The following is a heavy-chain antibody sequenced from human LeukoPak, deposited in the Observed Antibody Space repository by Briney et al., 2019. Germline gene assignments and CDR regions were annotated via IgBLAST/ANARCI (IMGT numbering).Heavy chain of an antibody. CDR2: IHNSGST. CDR1: GGSISSYY. D-gene: IGHD2-15*01. J-gene: IGHJ6*03. Sequence: SETLSLTCTVSGGSISSYYWSWIRQPPGKGLEWIGYIHNSGSTNYNPSLKSRVTISVDTSKNQFSLKLSSVTAADTAVYYCARVSCSGGSCYTAGYMDVWGKGTTVTVSS. CDR3: ARVSCSGGSCYTAGYMDV. V-gene: IGHV4-59*01.